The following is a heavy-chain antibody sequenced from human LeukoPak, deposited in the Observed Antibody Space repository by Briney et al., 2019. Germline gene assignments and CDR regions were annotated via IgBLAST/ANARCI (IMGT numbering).Heavy chain of an antibody. CDR2: IYSGGST. Sequence: PGGSLRLSCAASGFTVSSNYMSWVRQAPGKGLEWVSVIYSGGSTYYADSVKGRFTISRDNSKNTLYLQMNSLRAEDTAVYYCARVTSSSWTQGVPYYYYYYYMDVWGKGTTVTISS. D-gene: IGHD6-13*01. CDR3: ARVTSSSWTQGVPYYYYYYYMDV. CDR1: GFTVSSNY. J-gene: IGHJ6*03. V-gene: IGHV3-53*01.